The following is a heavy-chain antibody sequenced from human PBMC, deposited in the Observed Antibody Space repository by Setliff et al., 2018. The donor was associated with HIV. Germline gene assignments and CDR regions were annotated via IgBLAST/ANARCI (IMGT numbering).Heavy chain of an antibody. CDR3: VRLTADRTNYYYYMDV. CDR2: IDSNNGNR. Sequence: ASVKVSCKASGYSLSTYAISWVRRAPGQGLEWMGWIDSNNGNRNFAQKFRGRVTMTTDISTNTAYMEARSLSFDDTAVYYCVRLTADRTNYYYYMDVWGKGTTVTVSS. J-gene: IGHJ6*03. CDR1: GYSLSTYA. V-gene: IGHV1-18*01. D-gene: IGHD2-8*01.